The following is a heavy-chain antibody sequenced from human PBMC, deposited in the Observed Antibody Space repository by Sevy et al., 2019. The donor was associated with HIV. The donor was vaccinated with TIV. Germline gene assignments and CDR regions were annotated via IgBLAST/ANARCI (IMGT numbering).Heavy chain of an antibody. CDR1: GFTFGSYG. CDR2: ISYDKSER. CDR3: ARDNSGYFHSDY. V-gene: IGHV3-30*03. Sequence: GGSLRLSCTASGFTFGSYGMHWVRQAPGRGLEWVSFISYDKSERYYGDSVRGRFTISRDNFKNTLWLQMNSLRPEDTAVYYCARDNSGYFHSDYWGQGTLVTVSS. J-gene: IGHJ4*02. D-gene: IGHD3-22*01.